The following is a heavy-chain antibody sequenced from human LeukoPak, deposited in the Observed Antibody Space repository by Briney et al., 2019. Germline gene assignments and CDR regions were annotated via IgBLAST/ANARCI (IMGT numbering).Heavy chain of an antibody. V-gene: IGHV1-18*01. CDR2: ISAYNGNT. Sequence: ASVKVSYKASGYTFSTYGIGWVRQAPGQGLEWMGWISAYNGNTNYAQKFQGRVTMTTDTSTSTAYMELRNLRSDDTAVYYCARDGYFDYWGQGTLVTVSS. J-gene: IGHJ4*02. CDR3: ARDGYFDY. CDR1: GYTFSTYG.